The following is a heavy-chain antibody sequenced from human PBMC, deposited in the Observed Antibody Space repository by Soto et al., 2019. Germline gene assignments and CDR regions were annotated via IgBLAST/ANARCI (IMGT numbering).Heavy chain of an antibody. J-gene: IGHJ5*02. V-gene: IGHV4-39*02. CDR2: IDYRGTI. CDR3: SRRAPEGFDP. CDR1: CGSIATSSYF. Sequence: SETLSLTCTVSCGSIATSSYFWAWIRRPPGKGLGWIGSIDYRGTIYNNPSLKSRVTISVDTSKNHFSLKLDSVTAADTALYYCSRRAPEGFDPWGQGTLVTVSS.